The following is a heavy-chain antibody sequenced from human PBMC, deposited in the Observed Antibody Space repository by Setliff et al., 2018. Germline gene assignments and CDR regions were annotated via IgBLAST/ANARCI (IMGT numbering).Heavy chain of an antibody. D-gene: IGHD3-16*02. Sequence: PGGSLRLSCAASGFTFSDYTMNWVRQAPGKGLEWVSSISSSGTYIYYADSMKGRFTISRDNAKNSLYLQMNSLSAEDTAVYFCARRNYRTALDYWGQGTLVTVSS. J-gene: IGHJ4*02. CDR1: GFTFSDYT. V-gene: IGHV3-21*04. CDR3: ARRNYRTALDY. CDR2: ISSSGTYI.